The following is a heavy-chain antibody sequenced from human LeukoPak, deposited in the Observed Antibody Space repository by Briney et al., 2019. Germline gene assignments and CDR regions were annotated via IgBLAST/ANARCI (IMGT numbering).Heavy chain of an antibody. CDR1: GGSISSYY. J-gene: IGHJ4*02. CDR2: INYSGST. CDR3: ARFDADWRRFDY. Sequence: SETLSLTCTVSGGSISSYYWSWIRQPPGKGLEWIGYINYSGSTNYNPSLKRRVTISVDTSKNQFSLKLSSVTAADTAVYYCARFDADWRRFDYWGQGTLLTVSS. D-gene: IGHD3/OR15-3a*01. V-gene: IGHV4-59*01.